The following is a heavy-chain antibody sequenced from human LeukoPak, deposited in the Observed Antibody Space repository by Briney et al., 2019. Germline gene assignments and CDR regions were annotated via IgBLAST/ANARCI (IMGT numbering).Heavy chain of an antibody. J-gene: IGHJ4*02. CDR3: ATDTGYSSSWLAFDY. D-gene: IGHD6-13*01. CDR1: GYTFTSYY. V-gene: IGHV1-46*01. CDR2: INPSGGST. Sequence: ASVNVSCTASGYTFTSYYMHWVRQAPGQGLEWMGIINPSGGSTSYAQKFQGRVTMTRDTSTSTVYMELSSLRSEDTAVYYCATDTGYSSSWLAFDYWGQGTLVTVSS.